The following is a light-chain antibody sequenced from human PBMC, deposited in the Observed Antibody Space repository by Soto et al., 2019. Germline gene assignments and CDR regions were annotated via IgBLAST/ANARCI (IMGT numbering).Light chain of an antibody. CDR1: QVITND. CDR3: LQDYDFPYT. J-gene: IGKJ2*01. V-gene: IGKV1-6*01. CDR2: AAS. Sequence: IQMTQSPSSLSASVGDRLSITCRASQVITNDLGWYQQKPGKAPKRLIYAASTLQSGVPSRFSGSGSGTEFTLTISSLQPEDVATYYCLQDYDFPYTFGQGTKLEI.